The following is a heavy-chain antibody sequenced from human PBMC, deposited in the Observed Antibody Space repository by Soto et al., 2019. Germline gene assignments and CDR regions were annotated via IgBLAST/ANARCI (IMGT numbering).Heavy chain of an antibody. V-gene: IGHV3-23*01. J-gene: IGHJ5*02. Sequence: GGSLRLSCAASGFTFSSYAMSWVRQAPGKGLEWVSAISGSGGSTYYADSVKGRFTISRDNSKNTPYLQMNSLRAEDTAVYYCAKEGLYCSSTSCYTKTRKNWFDPWGQGTLVT. CDR1: GFTFSSYA. CDR3: AKEGLYCSSTSCYTKTRKNWFDP. D-gene: IGHD2-2*01. CDR2: ISGSGGST.